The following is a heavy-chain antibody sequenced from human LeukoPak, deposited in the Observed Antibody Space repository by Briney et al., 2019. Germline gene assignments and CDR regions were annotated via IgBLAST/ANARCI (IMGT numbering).Heavy chain of an antibody. CDR1: GGSFSGYY. CDR2: INHSGST. Sequence: SETLSLTCAVYGGSFSGYYWSWIRQPPGKGLEWIGEINHSGSTNYNPSLKSRVTISLDTSKNQFSLKLSSVTAADTAVYYCARNGAVDWDAEYAFDIWGQGTWVTVSS. D-gene: IGHD3/OR15-3a*01. J-gene: IGHJ3*02. V-gene: IGHV4-34*01. CDR3: ARNGAVDWDAEYAFDI.